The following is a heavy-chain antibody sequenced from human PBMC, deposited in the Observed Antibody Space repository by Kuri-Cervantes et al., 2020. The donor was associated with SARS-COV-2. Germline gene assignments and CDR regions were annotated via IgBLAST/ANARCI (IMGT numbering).Heavy chain of an antibody. CDR2: INHSGST. CDR3: ARQGLGYCSGSSCYNAFDI. J-gene: IGHJ3*02. Sequence: SCTVSGASISTYYWSWIRQAPGKGLEWIGEINHSGSTNYNPSLKSRVTISVDTSKNQFSLKLSSVTAADTAVYYCARQGLGYCSGSSCYNAFDIWGQGTMVTVSS. D-gene: IGHD2-15*01. V-gene: IGHV4-59*08. CDR1: GASISTYY.